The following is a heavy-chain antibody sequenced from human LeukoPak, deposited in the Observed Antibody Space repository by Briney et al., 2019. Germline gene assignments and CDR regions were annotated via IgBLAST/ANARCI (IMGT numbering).Heavy chain of an antibody. CDR3: ARGGYSTIYYFDY. D-gene: IGHD3-22*01. CDR1: GFTFSSYD. CDR2: ISSSSSYI. V-gene: IGHV3-21*01. Sequence: GGSLRLSCAASGFTFSSYDMHWVRQATGKGLEWVSSISSSSSYIYYADSVKGRFTISRDNAKNSLYLQMNSLRAEDTAVYYCARGGYSTIYYFDYWGQGTLVTVSS. J-gene: IGHJ4*02.